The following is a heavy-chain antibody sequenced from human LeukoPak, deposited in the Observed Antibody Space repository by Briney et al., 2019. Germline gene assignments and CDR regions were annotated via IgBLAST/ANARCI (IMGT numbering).Heavy chain of an antibody. CDR3: ARGPGGFYGSGSYYLNY. J-gene: IGHJ4*02. V-gene: IGHV1-8*01. D-gene: IGHD3-10*01. CDR2: MNPNSGNT. CDR1: GYTFTSYD. Sequence: ASVKVSCKASGYTFTSYDINWVRQATGQGLEWMGWMNPNSGNTGYAQKFQGRVTMTRNTSISTAYMELSSLRSEDTAVYYCARGPGGFYGSGSYYLNYWGQGTLVTVSS.